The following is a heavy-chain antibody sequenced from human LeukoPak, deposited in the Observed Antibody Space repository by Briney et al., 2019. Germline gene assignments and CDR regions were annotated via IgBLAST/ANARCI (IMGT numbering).Heavy chain of an antibody. CDR2: INHSGST. CDR1: GGSFSGYY. J-gene: IGHJ5*02. CDR3: AGMTTVTWNWFDP. V-gene: IGHV4-34*01. D-gene: IGHD4-17*01. Sequence: SETLSLTCAVYGGSFSGYYWSWIRQPPGKGLEWIGEINHSGSTNYNPSLKSRVTISVDTSKNQFSLKLSSVTAADTAVYYCAGMTTVTWNWFDPWGQGTLVTVSS.